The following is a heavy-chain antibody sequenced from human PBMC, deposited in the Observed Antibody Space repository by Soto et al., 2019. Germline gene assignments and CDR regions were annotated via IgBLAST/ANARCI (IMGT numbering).Heavy chain of an antibody. V-gene: IGHV3-48*01. D-gene: IGHD1-1*01. CDR2: ISRSSSPT. CDR1: RFIFSSYG. J-gene: IGHJ3*02. Sequence: EVQLVESGGGLVQPGGSLRLSCAASRFIFSSYGMNWVRQAPGKGLEWLAYISRSSSPTYYADSVMGRFTISRKNAENSRYLQMNSLGAEDSAVYYCARYGPTGTAVNEPFDNWGQATMVTVSS. CDR3: ARYGPTGTAVNEPFDN.